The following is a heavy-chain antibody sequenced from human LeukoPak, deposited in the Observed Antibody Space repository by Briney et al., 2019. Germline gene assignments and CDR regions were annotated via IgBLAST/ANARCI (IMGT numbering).Heavy chain of an antibody. CDR2: INLGGSS. Sequence: PSETLSLTCAVHGGPLSGYYWSWIRQPPGKGLKWIGEINLGGSSNYNPSLKNRVTMSVDTSKNQFSLKVKSVTAADTAAYYCARVPVTANWFDPWGQGTLVTVSS. D-gene: IGHD4-11*01. CDR1: GGPLSGYY. CDR3: ARVPVTANWFDP. V-gene: IGHV4-34*01. J-gene: IGHJ5*02.